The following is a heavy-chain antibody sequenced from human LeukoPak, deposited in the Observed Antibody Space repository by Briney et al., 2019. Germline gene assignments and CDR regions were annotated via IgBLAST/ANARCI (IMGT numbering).Heavy chain of an antibody. CDR1: GGSISSYY. D-gene: IGHD5-24*01. J-gene: IGHJ5*02. Sequence: SETLSLTCTVSGGSISSYYWGWIRQPPGKGLEWIGSIYYSGSTYYNPSLKSRVTISLDTSKNQFSLKLSAVTAADTAVYYCARWYGDGSRHNWFDPWGQGSLVTVSS. V-gene: IGHV4-39*07. CDR2: IYYSGST. CDR3: ARWYGDGSRHNWFDP.